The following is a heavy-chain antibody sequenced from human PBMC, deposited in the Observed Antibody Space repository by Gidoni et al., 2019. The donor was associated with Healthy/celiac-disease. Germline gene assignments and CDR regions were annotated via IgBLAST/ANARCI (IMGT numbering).Heavy chain of an antibody. CDR2: ISGSGGST. D-gene: IGHD2-2*02. Sequence: EVQLLESGGGLVQPGGSLRLSCAASGFTFSSYAMSWVRQAPGKGLGWVSAISGSGGSTYYADSVKGRFTISRDNSKNTLYLQMNSLRAEDTAVYYCAKSDCSSTSCYTRDFDYWGQGTLVTVSS. V-gene: IGHV3-23*01. J-gene: IGHJ4*02. CDR1: GFTFSSYA. CDR3: AKSDCSSTSCYTRDFDY.